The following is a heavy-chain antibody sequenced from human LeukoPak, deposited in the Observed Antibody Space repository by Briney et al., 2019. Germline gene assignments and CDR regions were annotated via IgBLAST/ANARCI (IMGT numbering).Heavy chain of an antibody. CDR2: LYYTGST. D-gene: IGHD1-1*01. V-gene: IGHV4-61*01. J-gene: IGHJ1*01. Sequence: SETLSLTCTVSGGSVSSGSYYWSWIRQPPGKGLEWIGYLYYTGSTNYNPSLKSRVTISVDTSKNQFSLKLSSVTAADTAVYYCARDGKYAEYFQDWGQGTLVTVSS. CDR3: ARDGKYAEYFQD. CDR1: GGSVSSGSYY.